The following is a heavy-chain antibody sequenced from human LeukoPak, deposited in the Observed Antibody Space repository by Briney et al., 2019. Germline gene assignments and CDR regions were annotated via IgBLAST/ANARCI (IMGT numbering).Heavy chain of an antibody. J-gene: IGHJ4*02. D-gene: IGHD1-26*01. CDR3: AKRGIIQLPEFDY. Sequence: GGSLRLSCAASGFTFCNYYMSWIRQAPGKGLEWVSYISSSSSYTNYADSVKGRFTISRDNAKNSLYLQMNSLRAEDTAGYYCAKRGIIQLPEFDYWGQGTLVTVSS. V-gene: IGHV3-11*06. CDR2: ISSSSSYT. CDR1: GFTFCNYY.